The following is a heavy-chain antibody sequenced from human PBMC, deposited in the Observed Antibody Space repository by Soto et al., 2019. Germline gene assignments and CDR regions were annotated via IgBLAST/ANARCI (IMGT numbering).Heavy chain of an antibody. CDR2: IYYSGST. J-gene: IGHJ3*02. V-gene: IGHV4-59*01. CDR1: GGSISRYF. D-gene: IGHD3-10*01. CDR3: AREDVVRGVMGAFDI. Sequence: QVQLQESGPGLVKPSETLSLTCTVSGGSISRYFWTWVRQPPGKGLEWIGYIYYSGSTYYNPSLKSRFIISIDTSKNQFSLKLSSVTAADTALYYCAREDVVRGVMGAFDIWGQGTMVTVSS.